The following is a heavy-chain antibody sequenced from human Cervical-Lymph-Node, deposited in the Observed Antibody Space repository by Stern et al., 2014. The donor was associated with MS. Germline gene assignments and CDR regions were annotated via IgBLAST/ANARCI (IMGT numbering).Heavy chain of an antibody. D-gene: IGHD3-9*01. J-gene: IGHJ6*02. CDR2: IFADGSRT. V-gene: IGHV3-74*02. CDR3: ASLYLDRPADLYSYGLDV. CDR1: GFTFSNYW. Sequence: EVQLVESGGGSVHPGGSLRLSCEASGFTFSNYWMNWVRQAPGKGLVWVSRIFADGSRTNYADSVKGRFTISRDNSKNTLYLQMNVRRAEDPAVYSCASLYLDRPADLYSYGLDVWGQGTTVTVSS.